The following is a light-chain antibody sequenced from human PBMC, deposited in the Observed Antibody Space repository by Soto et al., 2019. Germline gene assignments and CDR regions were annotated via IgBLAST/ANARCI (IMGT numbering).Light chain of an antibody. Sequence: QLSHSPYPLSVSVEGKVTPTSPARPGISSYLGWYQQKPGKAPKLLIYGASTLQSGVPSRFSGSGSGTDFTLTISSLQPEDFATYYCQQLNKYPSTFGGGTKVDI. CDR1: PGISSY. J-gene: IGKJ4*01. CDR3: QQLNKYPST. CDR2: GAS. V-gene: IGKV1-9*01.